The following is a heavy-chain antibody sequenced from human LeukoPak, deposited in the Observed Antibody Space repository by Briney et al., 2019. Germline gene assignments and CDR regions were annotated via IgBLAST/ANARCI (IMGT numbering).Heavy chain of an antibody. CDR2: IYYSGRT. CDR1: GGSISSSSYY. Sequence: PSETLSLTCTVSGGSISSSSYYWGWIRQPPGKGLECIGSIYYSGRTYYTPSLKSRVTISVDTSKNQFSLKVTSVTAADTAVYYCARTGGSFYFYYYMDVWGKGTTVTVSS. V-gene: IGHV4-39*01. D-gene: IGHD1-26*01. CDR3: ARTGGSFYFYYYMDV. J-gene: IGHJ6*03.